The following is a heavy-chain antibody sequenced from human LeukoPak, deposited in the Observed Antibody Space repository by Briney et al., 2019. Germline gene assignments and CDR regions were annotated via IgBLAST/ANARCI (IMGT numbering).Heavy chain of an antibody. CDR3: AKSNGLDY. J-gene: IGHJ4*02. CDR1: GFTFSNYA. D-gene: IGHD2-8*01. V-gene: IGHV3-23*01. Sequence: GGSLRLSCAASGFTFSNYAMSWVRQAPGKGPEWVSTTSGSGDSTYYADSVKGRFTISRDNSKNTLNLQMNSLRVEDTAVYYCAKSNGLDYWGQGTLVTVSS. CDR2: TSGSGDST.